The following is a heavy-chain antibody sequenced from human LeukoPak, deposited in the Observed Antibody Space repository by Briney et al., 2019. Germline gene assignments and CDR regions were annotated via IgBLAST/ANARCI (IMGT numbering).Heavy chain of an antibody. CDR2: IYHSGST. V-gene: IGHV4-38-2*01. CDR3: ARQSFDYYYMDV. CDR1: GYSISSGYY. J-gene: IGHJ6*03. Sequence: SETLSLTCAVSGYSISSGYYWGWIRQPPGKGLEGIGSIYHSGSTYYNPSLKSRVTISVDTSKNQFSLKLSSVTAADTAVYYCARQSFDYYYMDVWGKGTTVTVSS.